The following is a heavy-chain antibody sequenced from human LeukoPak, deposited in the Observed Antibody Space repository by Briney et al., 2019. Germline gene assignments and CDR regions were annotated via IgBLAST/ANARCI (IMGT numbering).Heavy chain of an antibody. J-gene: IGHJ4*02. CDR3: ARQTGSGLFTLP. D-gene: IGHD3/OR15-3a*01. CDR2: IYYSGNT. Sequence: SETLSLTCAVYGGSFSGYYWTWIRQPPGKGLEWIGSIYYSGNTYYNASLKSQVSISIDTSKNQFSLKLTSVTAADTAVYYCARQTGSGLFTLPGGQGTLVTVSS. CDR1: GGSFSGYY. V-gene: IGHV4-34*01.